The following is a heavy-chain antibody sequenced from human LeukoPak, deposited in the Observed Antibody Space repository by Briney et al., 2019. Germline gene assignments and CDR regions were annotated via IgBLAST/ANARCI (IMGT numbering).Heavy chain of an antibody. D-gene: IGHD6-19*01. CDR1: GFTFSSNG. V-gene: IGHV3-30*19. Sequence: GGSLRLSCVASGFTFSSNGMHWVRQAPGKGLEWVAVISYDGPNKNYADSVKGRFTISRDNSKNTLYLQMNSLRAEDTAVYYCARGVRIAVAGNIDYWGQGTLVTVSS. CDR3: ARGVRIAVAGNIDY. CDR2: ISYDGPNK. J-gene: IGHJ4*02.